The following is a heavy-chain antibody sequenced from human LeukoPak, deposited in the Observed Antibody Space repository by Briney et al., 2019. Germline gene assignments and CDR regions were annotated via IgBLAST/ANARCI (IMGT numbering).Heavy chain of an antibody. V-gene: IGHV1-69-2*01. CDR3: ATEVGATQAYAFDI. CDR1: GYTFTDYY. D-gene: IGHD1-26*01. J-gene: IGHJ3*02. CDR2: VDPEDGET. Sequence: ASVKVSCKASGYTFTDYYMHWVQQAPGKGLEWMGRVDPEDGETIYAEKFQGRVTITADTSTDTAYMELSSLRSEDTAVYYCATEVGATQAYAFDIWGQGTMVTVSS.